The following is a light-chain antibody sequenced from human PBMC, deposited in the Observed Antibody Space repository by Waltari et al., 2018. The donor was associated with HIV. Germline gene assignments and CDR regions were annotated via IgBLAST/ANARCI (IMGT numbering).Light chain of an antibody. J-gene: IGLJ2*01. CDR1: RFNIGRNS. V-gene: IGLV1-44*01. CDR2: NSN. CDR3: AAWDDNLNGL. Sequence: QSGLTQPPSASGTPGQRVTISCSGGRFNIGRNSVTWYQQLPGAAPRLLIYNSNQRPSGVPDRFSGSKSGTSASLAMSGLQSEDEADYYCAAWDDNLNGLFGGGTKLTVL.